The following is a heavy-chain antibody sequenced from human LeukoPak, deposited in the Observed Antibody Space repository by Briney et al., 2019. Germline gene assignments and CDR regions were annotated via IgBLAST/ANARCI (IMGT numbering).Heavy chain of an antibody. CDR2: ISGSGGST. V-gene: IGHV3-23*01. J-gene: IGHJ4*02. CDR1: GFTFSSYA. CDR3: AKSPNPYDSSGYVY. D-gene: IGHD3-22*01. Sequence: GGSLRLSCAASGFTFSSYAMSWVRQAPGKGLEWVSAISGSGGSTYYADSVKGRFTISRDNSKNTLYLQMNSLRAEDTAVYYCAKSPNPYDSSGYVYWGQGTLVTVSP.